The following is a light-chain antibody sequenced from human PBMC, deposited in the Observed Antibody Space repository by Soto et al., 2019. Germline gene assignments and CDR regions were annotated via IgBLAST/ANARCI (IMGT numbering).Light chain of an antibody. CDR2: DAS. CDR3: QQYDNLHRLT. J-gene: IGKJ3*01. V-gene: IGKV1-33*01. Sequence: DIQMTQSPSSLSASVGDRVTITCQASQDISNYLNWYQQKPGKAPKLLIYDASNLETGVPSSFSRSGSGTDFTYTISSLQPEDIATYYCQQYDNLHRLTFGPGTKVDIQ. CDR1: QDISNY.